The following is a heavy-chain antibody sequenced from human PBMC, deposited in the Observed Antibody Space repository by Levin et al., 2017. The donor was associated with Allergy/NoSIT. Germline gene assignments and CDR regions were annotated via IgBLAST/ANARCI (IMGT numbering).Heavy chain of an antibody. Sequence: SLRLSCAASGFTFSSYAMHWVRQAPGKGLEWFSVILYFFLNPSSSSSLKGRFTISRDNSKNTLYLQMNSLRAEDTAVYYCAKDSSSWSLDYMDVWGKGTTVTVSS. V-gene: IGHV3-30*04. J-gene: IGHJ6*03. CDR3: AKDSSSWSLDYMDV. CDR2: ILYFFLNP. CDR1: GFTFSSYA. D-gene: IGHD6-13*01.